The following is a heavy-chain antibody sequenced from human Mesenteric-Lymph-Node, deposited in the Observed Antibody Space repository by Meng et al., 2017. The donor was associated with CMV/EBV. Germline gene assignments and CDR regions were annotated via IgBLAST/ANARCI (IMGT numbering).Heavy chain of an antibody. CDR3: ARDLSSQWGNYFDS. Sequence: GGSLRLSCAGSGIIVSDNYMSWVRQAPGKGLEWVSNIYAGGKTEYADSVKGRFSISRDRFNNTLYLQMNYLSPEDTAVYFCARDLSSQWGNYFDSWGQGTLVTVSS. V-gene: IGHV3-53*05. CDR1: GIIVSDNY. J-gene: IGHJ4*02. CDR2: IYAGGKT. D-gene: IGHD1-26*01.